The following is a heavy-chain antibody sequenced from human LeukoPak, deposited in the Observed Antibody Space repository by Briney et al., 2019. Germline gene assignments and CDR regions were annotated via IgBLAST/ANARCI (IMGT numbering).Heavy chain of an antibody. CDR1: GFTFSSSA. V-gene: IGHV3-23*01. Sequence: GGSLRLSCAASGFTFSSSAMCWVRQAPGKGLEWVSAISNNGGYTYYADSVQGRFTISRDNSKSTLCLQMNSLRGEDTALYYCAKDFRIGYSAHFDYWGQGALVTVSS. J-gene: IGHJ4*02. D-gene: IGHD2-21*01. CDR2: ISNNGGYT. CDR3: AKDFRIGYSAHFDY.